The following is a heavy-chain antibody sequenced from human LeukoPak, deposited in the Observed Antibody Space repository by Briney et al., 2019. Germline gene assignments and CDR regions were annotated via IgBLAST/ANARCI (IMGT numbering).Heavy chain of an antibody. CDR3: AKEYSSGWYGNAFDI. CDR1: GGAISSYY. CDR2: IYYSGSP. J-gene: IGHJ3*02. Sequence: SETLSLTCTVSGGAISSYYRSWIRQPPGKGLEWIGYIYYSGSPNYNPSLKSRATISVETSKNQFSLKLSSVTAADTAVYYCAKEYSSGWYGNAFDIWGQGRMVTVSS. V-gene: IGHV4-59*01. D-gene: IGHD6-19*01.